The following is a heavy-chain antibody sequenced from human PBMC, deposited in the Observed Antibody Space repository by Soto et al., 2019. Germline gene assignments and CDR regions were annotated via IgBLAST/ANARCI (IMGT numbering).Heavy chain of an antibody. V-gene: IGHV3-48*03. CDR1: GFTFSSYE. CDR2: ISSSGRTI. J-gene: IGHJ6*02. CDR3: ARDDLHLYYYYYGMDV. Sequence: GGSLRLSCAASGFTFSSYEMNWVRQAPGKGLEWVSYISSSGRTIYYADSVKGRFTISRDNAKNSLYLQMNSLRAEDTAVYYCARDDLHLYYYYYGMDVWGQGTTVTVSS.